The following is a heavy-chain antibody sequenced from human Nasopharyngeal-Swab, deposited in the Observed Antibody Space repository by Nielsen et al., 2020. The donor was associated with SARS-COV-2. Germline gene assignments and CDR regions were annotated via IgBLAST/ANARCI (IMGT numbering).Heavy chain of an antibody. CDR2: INTSGGST. Sequence: WGQQPTGQGLEWVGIINTSGGSTSYAQKFQGRVTMTRDTSTSTVYMDLSSLRSEDTALYYCARGAPNTVSALDYWGQGTPVTVSS. D-gene: IGHD4-11*01. J-gene: IGHJ4*02. V-gene: IGHV1-46*01. CDR3: ARGAPNTVSALDY.